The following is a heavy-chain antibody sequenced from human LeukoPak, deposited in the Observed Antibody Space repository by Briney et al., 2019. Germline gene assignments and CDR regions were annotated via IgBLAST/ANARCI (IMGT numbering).Heavy chain of an antibody. CDR3: ARESGGAADY. D-gene: IGHD1-26*01. J-gene: IGHJ4*02. CDR2: ISSNGGST. Sequence: GGSLRLSCAASGFTFSSYAMHWVSQAPGKGLEYVSAISSNGGSTYYANSVKGRFTISRDNSKNTLYLQMCSLRAEDMAVYYCARESGGAADYWGQGTLVTVSS. V-gene: IGHV3-64*01. CDR1: GFTFSSYA.